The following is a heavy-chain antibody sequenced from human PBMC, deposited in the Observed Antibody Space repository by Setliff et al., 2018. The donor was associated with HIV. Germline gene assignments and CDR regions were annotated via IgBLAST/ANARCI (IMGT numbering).Heavy chain of an antibody. CDR1: SHSINSGYY. D-gene: IGHD6-13*01. V-gene: IGHV4-38-2*01. CDR2: INHSGTS. J-gene: IGHJ2*01. Sequence: PSETLSLTCDVSSHSINSGYYWGWIRQPPGKGLEWIASINHSGTSYYNPSLKSRVTISIDTSKNQFFLKLSSVTAADTAVYYCARPGVVGSSWSWYFDLWGRGTLVTVSS. CDR3: ARPGVVGSSWSWYFDL.